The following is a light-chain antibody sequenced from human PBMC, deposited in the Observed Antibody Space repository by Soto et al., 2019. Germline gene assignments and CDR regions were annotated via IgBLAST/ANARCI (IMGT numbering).Light chain of an antibody. V-gene: IGLV2-14*01. Sequence: QSALTQPASVSGSPGQSITISCTGTSSDVDVYSYVSWYQQHPGKAPKLMIYEVSNRPSGISDRFSGSMSGNTASLTISGLQAEDEADYYCSSRTSTSAVVFGGGTKRTVL. CDR1: SSDVDVYSY. CDR3: SSRTSTSAVV. CDR2: EVS. J-gene: IGLJ3*02.